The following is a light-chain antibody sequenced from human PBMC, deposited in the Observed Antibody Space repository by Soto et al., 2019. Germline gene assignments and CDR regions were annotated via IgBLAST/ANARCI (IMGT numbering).Light chain of an antibody. CDR3: QHYNGYSEA. J-gene: IGKJ1*01. CDR1: QTISSW. Sequence: DIQMTQSPSTLSGSVGDRVTITCRASQTISSWLAWYQQKPGKAPKLLIYKASTLKSGVPSRFSGSGSVTEFALTISVLQPDDFATYYCQHYNGYSEAFGQGTKVERK. V-gene: IGKV1-5*03. CDR2: KAS.